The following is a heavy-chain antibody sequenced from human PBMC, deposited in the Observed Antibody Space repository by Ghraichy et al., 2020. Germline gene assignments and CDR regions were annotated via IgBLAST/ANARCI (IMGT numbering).Heavy chain of an antibody. Sequence: ASVKVSCKASGYTFTSYDINWVRQATGQGLEWMGWMNPNSGNTGYAQKFQGRVTMTRNTSISTAYMELSSLRSEDTAVYYCARSGGYCSGGSCQPKVLPMDVWGQGTTVTVSS. CDR1: GYTFTSYD. CDR3: ARSGGYCSGGSCQPKVLPMDV. J-gene: IGHJ6*02. V-gene: IGHV1-8*01. CDR2: MNPNSGNT. D-gene: IGHD2-15*01.